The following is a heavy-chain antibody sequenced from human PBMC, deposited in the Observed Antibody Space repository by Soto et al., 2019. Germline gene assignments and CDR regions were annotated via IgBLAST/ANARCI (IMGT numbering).Heavy chain of an antibody. V-gene: IGHV1-18*04. D-gene: IGHD2-8*01. CDR2: ISAYTDTP. CDR1: RETFSSNY. Sequence: ASENVCCKASRETFSSNYMHFLPHSPGQGLEWMGWISAYTDTPNYAQKFQGRVTMTIDTSTSTAYMDLRSLTSDDTAVDYCARVRTGVEAWVAPWGQGTLVLFSS. CDR3: ARVRTGVEAWVAP. J-gene: IGHJ5*02.